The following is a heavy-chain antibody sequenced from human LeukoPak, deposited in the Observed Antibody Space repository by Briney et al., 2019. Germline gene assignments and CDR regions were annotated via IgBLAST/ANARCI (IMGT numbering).Heavy chain of an antibody. D-gene: IGHD6-19*01. Sequence: SETLSLTCTVSGGSISSYYWSWIRQPPGKGLEWIGYIHYSGSTNYNPSLKSRVTISVDTSKNQFSLKLSSVTAADTAMHYCARGGSGWEFDYWGQGTLVTVSS. CDR2: IHYSGST. J-gene: IGHJ4*02. V-gene: IGHV4-59*08. CDR1: GGSISSYY. CDR3: ARGGSGWEFDY.